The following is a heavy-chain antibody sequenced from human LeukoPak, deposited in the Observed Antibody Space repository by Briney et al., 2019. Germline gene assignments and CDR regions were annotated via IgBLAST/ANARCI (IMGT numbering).Heavy chain of an antibody. CDR3: ARVPAAPRLYMDV. Sequence: SQTLSLTCTVSGGSISRSGYYWSWIRQHPGKGLEWIGYIYYSGSTYYNPSLKSRVTISVDTSKNQFSLKLSSVTAADTAVYYCARVPAAPRLYMDVWGQGTTVIVSS. CDR2: IYYSGST. J-gene: IGHJ6*02. V-gene: IGHV4-31*03. CDR1: GGSISRSGYY. D-gene: IGHD2-2*01.